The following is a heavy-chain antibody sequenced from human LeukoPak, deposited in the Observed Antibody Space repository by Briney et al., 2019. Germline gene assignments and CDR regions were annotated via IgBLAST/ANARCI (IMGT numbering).Heavy chain of an antibody. Sequence: GGSLRLSCAASGFIFSNYWLSWVRQAPGKGLEWVANIKQDGSERYYVDSVKGRFIVSRDNAKNSLYLQMSSLRAEDTAVYYCARVYDVWSGYYRDYWGQGTLVTVSS. J-gene: IGHJ4*02. CDR1: GFIFSNYW. CDR3: ARVYDVWSGYYRDY. V-gene: IGHV3-7*04. D-gene: IGHD3-3*01. CDR2: IKQDGSER.